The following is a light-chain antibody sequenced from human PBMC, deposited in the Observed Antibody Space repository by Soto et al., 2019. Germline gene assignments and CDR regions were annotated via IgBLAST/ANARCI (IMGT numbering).Light chain of an antibody. CDR3: MQPLQSWT. CDR2: LGS. J-gene: IGKJ1*01. Sequence: DIVMTQSPLSLPVTPGEPASISCRSSQSLLHSNGYNYLDWYLQKPGQSPQLLIYLGSNRASGVPDRFSGSGSGTDFTLKISRVEAEDVGVYYCMQPLQSWTLAKGPRWIS. V-gene: IGKV2-28*01. CDR1: QSLLHSNGYNY.